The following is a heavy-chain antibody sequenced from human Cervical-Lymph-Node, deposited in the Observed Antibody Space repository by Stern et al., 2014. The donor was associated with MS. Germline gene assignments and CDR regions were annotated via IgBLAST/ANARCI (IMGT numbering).Heavy chain of an antibody. CDR2: IRTKPNNYAT. V-gene: IGHV3-73*01. CDR1: GFTFSASA. CDR3: KTKEY. J-gene: IGHJ4*02. Sequence: QLVESGGGLVQPGGSLKLSCAASGFTFSASAMHWVRQASGKGLEWVGRIRTKPNNYATIYDASVKGRFTISRDDSENTVFLQMNNLKIEDTAVYYCKTKEYWGQGTLVTVSS.